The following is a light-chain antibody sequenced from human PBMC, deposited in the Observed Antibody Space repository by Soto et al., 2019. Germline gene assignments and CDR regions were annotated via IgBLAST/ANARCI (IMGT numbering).Light chain of an antibody. J-gene: IGKJ4*01. CDR3: QQYDRIPGFT. V-gene: IGKV3-20*01. Sequence: EIVLTQSPGTLSLSPGERATLSCRASQSFRSNYLAWYQQRPGQAPRLLIYGVSSRASGIPDRFSGSVSGPDFTLTISRLEPEDSAVYYCQQYDRIPGFTFGGGTKVEI. CDR1: QSFRSNY. CDR2: GVS.